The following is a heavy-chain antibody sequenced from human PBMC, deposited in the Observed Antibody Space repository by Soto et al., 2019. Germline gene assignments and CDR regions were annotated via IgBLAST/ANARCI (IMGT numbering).Heavy chain of an antibody. CDR2: IRSPRYGGTV. V-gene: IGHV3-49*05. CDR3: TRDPQSSTYDYKSMDV. J-gene: IGHJ6*01. Sequence: EVQLVESGGGLVKPGRSLRLSCTTSGFTFADYAVSWFRQAPGKGLEWVGFIRSPRYGGTVEHAASVKGRFSISRDDSKSTAYLKMTSLKSEDSAVYYCTRDPQSSTYDYKSMDVWGQGTTVTVSS. CDR1: GFTFADYA.